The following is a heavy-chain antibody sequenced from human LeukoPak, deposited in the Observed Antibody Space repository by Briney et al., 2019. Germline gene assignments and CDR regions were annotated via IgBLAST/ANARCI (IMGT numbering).Heavy chain of an antibody. CDR1: GFTFSSYE. J-gene: IGHJ3*02. CDR2: ISSSGSTI. Sequence: GGSLRLSCAASGFTFSSYEMNWVRQAPGKGLEWVSYISSSGSTIYYADSVKGRFTIPRDNAKNSLYLQMNSLRAEDTAVYYCARAFIRADAFDIWGQGTMVTVSS. D-gene: IGHD4-17*01. V-gene: IGHV3-48*03. CDR3: ARAFIRADAFDI.